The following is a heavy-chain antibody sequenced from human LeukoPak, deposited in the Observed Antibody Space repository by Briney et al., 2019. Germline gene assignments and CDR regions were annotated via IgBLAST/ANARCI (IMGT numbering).Heavy chain of an antibody. CDR2: ISASGGTT. Sequence: GGSPRLSCAASGFSFSNYAMHWVRQAPGKGLEWVSVISASGGTTFYADSVKGRFTISRDKSKNTLYLRMNSLRVEDTAIYYCTKDYGYHYGHSDNWGQGTLVRVSS. J-gene: IGHJ4*02. CDR3: TKDYGYHYGHSDN. V-gene: IGHV3-23*01. D-gene: IGHD3-16*02. CDR1: GFSFSNYA.